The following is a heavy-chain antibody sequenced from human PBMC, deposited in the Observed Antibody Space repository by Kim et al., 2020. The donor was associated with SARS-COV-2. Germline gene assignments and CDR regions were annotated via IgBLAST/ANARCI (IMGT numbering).Heavy chain of an antibody. J-gene: IGHJ3*01. CDR1: GYTFTSYY. CDR3: ARGAYGSGSYYNAAFDV. CDR2: INPTASTT. D-gene: IGHD3-10*01. Sequence: ASVKVSCKASGYTFTSYYVHWVRQAPGQGLEWMGIINPTASTTSYAQRFQGRVTMTRDTSTNTVYMELSSLRSEDTAVFHCARGAYGSGSYYNAAFDVWG. V-gene: IGHV1-46*01.